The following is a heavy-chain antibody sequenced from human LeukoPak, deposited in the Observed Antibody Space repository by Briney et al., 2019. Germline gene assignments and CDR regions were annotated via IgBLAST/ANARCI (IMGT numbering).Heavy chain of an antibody. V-gene: IGHV1-18*01. CDR2: ISAYNGNT. Sequence: ASVKVSCKASGYTFTSYGISWVRQAPGQGLEWMGWISAYNGNTNYAQKLQGRVTMTTDTSTSTAYMEPRSLRSDDTAVYYCARGPKRAVVPAARLFDYWGQGTLVTVSS. J-gene: IGHJ4*02. CDR3: ARGPKRAVVPAARLFDY. CDR1: GYTFTSYG. D-gene: IGHD2-2*01.